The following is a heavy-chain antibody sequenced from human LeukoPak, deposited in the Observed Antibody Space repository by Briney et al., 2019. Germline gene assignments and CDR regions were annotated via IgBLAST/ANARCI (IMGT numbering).Heavy chain of an antibody. CDR3: ARGSSGWYYFDY. D-gene: IGHD6-19*01. J-gene: IGHJ4*02. Sequence: SETLSLTCAVYGGSFSGYYWSWIRQPPGKGLEWIGEINHSGSTNYNPSLKSRVTISVDTSKNQFSLKLSSVTAADTAVYYCARGSSGWYYFDYWGRGTLVTVSS. CDR2: INHSGST. CDR1: GGSFSGYY. V-gene: IGHV4-34*01.